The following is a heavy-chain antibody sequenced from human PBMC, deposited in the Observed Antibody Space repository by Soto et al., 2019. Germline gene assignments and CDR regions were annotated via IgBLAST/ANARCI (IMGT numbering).Heavy chain of an antibody. V-gene: IGHV3-48*03. Sequence: LRLSCAASGFGFSNYEMNWVRQAPGKGLEWVSYITSSGGATMYADSVKGRFTISRDNAKDSLYLQMNSLRVEDTAVYYCARGDCKTSCYIGFWGQGALVTVSS. CDR3: ARGDCKTSCYIGF. CDR1: GFGFSNYE. J-gene: IGHJ4*02. D-gene: IGHD2-2*02. CDR2: ITSSGGAT.